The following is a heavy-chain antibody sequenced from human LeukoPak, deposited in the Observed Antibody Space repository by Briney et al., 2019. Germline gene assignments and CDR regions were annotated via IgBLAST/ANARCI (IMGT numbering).Heavy chain of an antibody. CDR1: GFTPSSYA. Sequence: GGSLRLSCAASGFTPSSYAMSWVRQAPGKGLGWVSAISGSGGSTYYADSVKGRFTISRDNSKNTLYLQMNSLRAEDTAVYYCVKKGQADDYGNPDWGQGALVTVSP. CDR3: VKKGQADDYGNPD. D-gene: IGHD4-17*01. V-gene: IGHV3-23*01. CDR2: ISGSGGST. J-gene: IGHJ4*02.